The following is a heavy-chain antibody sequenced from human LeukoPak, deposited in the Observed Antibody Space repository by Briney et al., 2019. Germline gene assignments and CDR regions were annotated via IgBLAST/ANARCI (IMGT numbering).Heavy chain of an antibody. CDR2: IWYDGSSQ. Sequence: PGGSLRLSCAASGFIIGTYGMHWVRQAPGKGLDWVAVIWYDGSSQYYADSVKGRFTISRDNSKNTLYLQMNSLGAEDTVVYYCAREFGELYIDYWGQGTLVTVSS. CDR3: AREFGELYIDY. V-gene: IGHV3-33*01. CDR1: GFIIGTYG. D-gene: IGHD3-10*01. J-gene: IGHJ4*02.